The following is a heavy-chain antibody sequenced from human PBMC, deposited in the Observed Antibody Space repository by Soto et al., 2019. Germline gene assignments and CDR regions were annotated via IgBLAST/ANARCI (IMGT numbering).Heavy chain of an antibody. D-gene: IGHD2-15*01. Sequence: LVKVSCKTSGYNFTNFDINWVRQAPGRGLVWMGWMNPSSGETGSAQNFQGRVTMTRDISTRTFFMQLTSLRSEDTAIYYCARLAEYCNGIKCYSNFDFWGRGTQVTVSS. V-gene: IGHV1-8*01. CDR2: MNPSSGET. CDR1: GYNFTNFD. CDR3: ARLAEYCNGIKCYSNFDF. J-gene: IGHJ4*01.